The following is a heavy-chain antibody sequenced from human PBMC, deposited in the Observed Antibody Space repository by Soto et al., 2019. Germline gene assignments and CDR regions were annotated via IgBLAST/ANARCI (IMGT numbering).Heavy chain of an antibody. J-gene: IGHJ3*02. CDR2: ISAYNGNT. Sequence: QVQLVQSGAEVKKPGASVKVSCKASGYTFTSYGISWVRQAPGQGLGWMGWISAYNGNTNYAQKLQGRVTMTTDTSTSTAYMELRSLRSDDTAVYYCARPWRPEGSGADAFDIWGQGTMVTVSS. CDR1: GYTFTSYG. D-gene: IGHD3-10*01. CDR3: ARPWRPEGSGADAFDI. V-gene: IGHV1-18*01.